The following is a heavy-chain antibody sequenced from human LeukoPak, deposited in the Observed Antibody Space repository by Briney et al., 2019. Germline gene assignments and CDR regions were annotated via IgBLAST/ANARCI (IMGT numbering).Heavy chain of an antibody. J-gene: IGHJ4*02. V-gene: IGHV4-34*01. Sequence: SETLSLTCAVYGGSFSGYYWSWIRQPPGKGLEWIGEINHSGSTNYNPSLKSRVTISVDTSKNQFSPKLSSVTAADTAMYYCARFSSTVTTFDYWGQGTLVTVSS. CDR2: INHSGST. D-gene: IGHD4-17*01. CDR1: GGSFSGYY. CDR3: ARFSSTVTTFDY.